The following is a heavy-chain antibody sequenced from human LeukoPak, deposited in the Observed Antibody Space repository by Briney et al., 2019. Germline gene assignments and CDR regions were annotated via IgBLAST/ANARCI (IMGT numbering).Heavy chain of an antibody. CDR3: ATGLDGSYRLSCY. D-gene: IGHD1-26*01. Sequence: ASVKVSCKASGYTFTGYYMHWVRQAPGQGLEWMGRINPNSGGTNYAQKFQGRVTMTRDTSISTAYMELSRLRSDDTAVYYCATGLDGSYRLSCYWGQGTLVTVSS. CDR2: INPNSGGT. CDR1: GYTFTGYY. V-gene: IGHV1-2*06. J-gene: IGHJ4*02.